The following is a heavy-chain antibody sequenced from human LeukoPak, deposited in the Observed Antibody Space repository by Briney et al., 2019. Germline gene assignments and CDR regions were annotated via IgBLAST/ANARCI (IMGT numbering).Heavy chain of an antibody. CDR2: IYTSGST. Sequence: PSETLSLTCTVSVGSISSGRYYSSWIRQPAGKGLEWIGRIYTSGSTNYNPSLKSRVTISVDTSKNQSSLKLSSVTAADTAECYCVNSGGVECSSGTCYTSWYFDLWGRGTLVTVSS. J-gene: IGHJ2*01. D-gene: IGHD2-2*02. CDR3: VNSGGVECSSGTCYTSWYFDL. CDR1: VGSISSGRYY. V-gene: IGHV4-61*02.